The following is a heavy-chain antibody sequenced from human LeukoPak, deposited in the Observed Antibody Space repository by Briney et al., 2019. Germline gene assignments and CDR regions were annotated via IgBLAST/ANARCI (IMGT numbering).Heavy chain of an antibody. CDR2: IIPIFGTA. Sequence: ASVKVSCKASGYTFTSYAISWVRQAPGQGLEWMGGIIPIFGTANYAQKFQGRVTITADKSTSTAYMELSSLRSEDTAVYYCATLRSGYDFWSGYPRYYYYYMDVWGKGTTVTISS. D-gene: IGHD3-3*01. CDR3: ATLRSGYDFWSGYPRYYYYYMDV. CDR1: GYTFTSYA. J-gene: IGHJ6*03. V-gene: IGHV1-69*06.